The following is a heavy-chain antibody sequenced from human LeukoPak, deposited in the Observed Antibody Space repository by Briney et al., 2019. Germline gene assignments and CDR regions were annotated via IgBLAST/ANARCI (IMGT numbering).Heavy chain of an antibody. D-gene: IGHD4-17*01. V-gene: IGHV4-59*08. CDR3: ARLYRPTTVTPYYFDF. CDR2: VHHSGST. J-gene: IGHJ4*02. CDR1: GGSISSYY. Sequence: SETLSLTCTVSGGSISSYYWSWIRQPPGKGLEWIGYVHHSGSTDYKPSLKSRLTISVDTSKDQFSLKLYTVTAADTAVYYCARLYRPTTVTPYYFDFWGQGTLVTVSS.